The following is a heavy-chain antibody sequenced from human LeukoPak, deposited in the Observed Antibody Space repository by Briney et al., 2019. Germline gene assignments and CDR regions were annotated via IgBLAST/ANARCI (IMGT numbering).Heavy chain of an antibody. J-gene: IGHJ3*02. Sequence: GGSLRLSCAVSGFSFSNYAMSWVRQFPGKGPEWVSYIDARSGITYYADSVQGRFTISRDNAKESVFLQMNSLRADDTAVYYCARTYDFGRGPPGDAFDNWGPGTLVIVSS. CDR3: ARTYDFGRGPPGDAFDN. D-gene: IGHD3-3*01. V-gene: IGHV3-48*01. CDR2: IDARSGIT. CDR1: GFSFSNYA.